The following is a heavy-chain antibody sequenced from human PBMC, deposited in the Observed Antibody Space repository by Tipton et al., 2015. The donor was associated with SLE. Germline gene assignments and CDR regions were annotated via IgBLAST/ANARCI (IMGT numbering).Heavy chain of an antibody. CDR1: GYTFTSYY. D-gene: IGHD2-15*01. Sequence: QLVQSGAEVKKPGASVKVSCKASGYTFTSYYLLWVRQAPGQGLEWMGIINPSGGSTSYAQKFQGRVTMTRATSTSTVYMELSSLSSEDTAVDYCSREVADGFDIWAQGTMVTVSS. CDR3: SREVADGFDI. V-gene: IGHV1-46*01. CDR2: INPSGGST. J-gene: IGHJ3*02.